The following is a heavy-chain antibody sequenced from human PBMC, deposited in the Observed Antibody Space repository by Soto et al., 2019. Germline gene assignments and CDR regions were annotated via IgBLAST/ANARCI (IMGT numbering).Heavy chain of an antibody. CDR1: GYSFTSYW. J-gene: IGHJ5*02. D-gene: IGHD6-13*01. CDR2: IDPRDSYT. CDR3: ARIPPLIAAADRPEVS. Sequence: EVQLVQSGAEVKKPGESLRISCKGSGYSFTSYWISWVRQMPGKGLEWMGRIDPRDSYTNYSPSFQGHVIISVDKSISTAYLQWSSLKASDTAMYYCARIPPLIAAADRPEVSWGQGTLVTVSS. V-gene: IGHV5-10-1*03.